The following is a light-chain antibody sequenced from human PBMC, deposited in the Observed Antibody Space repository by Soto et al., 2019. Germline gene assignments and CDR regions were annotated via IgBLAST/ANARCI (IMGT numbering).Light chain of an antibody. Sequence: ERVMTQSPATLSVSPGERATLSCRASQSVGSNLAWYQQKPGQAPRLLIFGASSRATGVPARFSGSGSGTEFTLTINSLQSEDFAVDFWQQYDNLPLTFGPGTKVYIK. V-gene: IGKV3-15*01. J-gene: IGKJ3*01. CDR2: GAS. CDR1: QSVGSN. CDR3: QQYDNLPLT.